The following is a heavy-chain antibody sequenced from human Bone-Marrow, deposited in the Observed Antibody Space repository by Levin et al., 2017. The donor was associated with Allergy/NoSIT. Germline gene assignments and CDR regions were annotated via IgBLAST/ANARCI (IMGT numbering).Heavy chain of an antibody. D-gene: IGHD3-9*01. CDR1: VFTFDAYW. CDR3: ARIYDSTGYYAGVGAFDI. V-gene: IGHV3-7*01. CDR2: IKYDGSEK. Sequence: GGSLRLSCAASVFTFDAYWMTWVRQAPGKGLEWVAKIKYDGSEKKYVDSVKGRFTIARDNAKSLLFLEMSSLRAEDTAVYYCARIYDSTGYYAGVGAFDIWGQGTLVTVS. J-gene: IGHJ3*02.